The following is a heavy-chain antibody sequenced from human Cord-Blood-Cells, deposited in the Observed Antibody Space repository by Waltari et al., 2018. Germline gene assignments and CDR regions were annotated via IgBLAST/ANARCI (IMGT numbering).Heavy chain of an antibody. D-gene: IGHD6-19*01. Sequence: QVQLVESGGGVVQPGRSLRLSCAASGFTFSSYGMHWVRQAPGKGLEWVAVIRYDGSNKYYADSVKGRFTISRDNSKNTLYLQMNSLRAEDTAVYYCARDRGIAVAGTDFDYWGQGTLVTVSS. CDR3: ARDRGIAVAGTDFDY. CDR2: IRYDGSNK. J-gene: IGHJ4*02. CDR1: GFTFSSYG. V-gene: IGHV3-33*01.